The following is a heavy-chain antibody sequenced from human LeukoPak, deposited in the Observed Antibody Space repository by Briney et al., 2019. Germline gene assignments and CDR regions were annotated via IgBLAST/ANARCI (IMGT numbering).Heavy chain of an antibody. CDR2: IRYDGSTK. Sequence: GGSLRLSCAASGFSFSGYGMHWVRQVPGKGLEWVALIRYDGSTKFYTDSVKGRFAISRDNSKNTLSLQMNSLRTEDTAVYYCAALHTGTFVDYWGQGTLVTVSS. J-gene: IGHJ4*02. V-gene: IGHV3-30*02. CDR1: GFSFSGYG. D-gene: IGHD4-17*01. CDR3: AALHTGTFVDY.